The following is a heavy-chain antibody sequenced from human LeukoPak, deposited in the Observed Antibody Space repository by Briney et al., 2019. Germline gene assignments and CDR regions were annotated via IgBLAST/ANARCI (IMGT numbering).Heavy chain of an antibody. CDR2: INYSGTT. CDR1: GGSISSYY. CDR3: ATGQYCSGNRCYSGTFDI. D-gene: IGHD2-15*01. J-gene: IGHJ3*02. V-gene: IGHV4-59*01. Sequence: PSETLSLTCTVSGGSISSYYWSWIGQPPGKGLEWIGYINYSGTTNYNPSLKSRVTMSVDTSKNQFSLKLTSVTAADTAVYYCATGQYCSGNRCYSGTFDIWGQGTMVSVSS.